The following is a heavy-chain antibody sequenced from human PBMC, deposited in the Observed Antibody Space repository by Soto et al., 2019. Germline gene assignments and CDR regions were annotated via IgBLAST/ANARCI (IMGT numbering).Heavy chain of an antibody. V-gene: IGHV1-18*01. CDR2: ISAYNGNT. D-gene: IGHD6-13*01. Sequence: ASVKVSCKASGYTFTSYGISWVRQAPGQGLEWMGWISAYNGNTNYAQKFQGRVTMTRNTSISTAYMELSSLRSEDTAVYYCAREKSSWYDYWGQGTLVTVSS. CDR3: AREKSSWYDY. CDR1: GYTFTSYG. J-gene: IGHJ4*02.